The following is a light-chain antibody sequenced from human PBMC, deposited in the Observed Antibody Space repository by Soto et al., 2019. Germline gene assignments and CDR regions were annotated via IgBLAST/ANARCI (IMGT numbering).Light chain of an antibody. CDR3: QQRSNWPWT. V-gene: IGKV3-11*01. CDR2: DAS. CDR1: QSVSTY. Sequence: EIVLTQSPATLSLSPGQRATLSCRASQSVSTYLAWYQQKPGQAPRLLIYDASNRATGIPARFSGSGSGTDFTLTISGLEPEDFAVYYCQQRSNWPWTFGPGTKVDIK. J-gene: IGKJ3*01.